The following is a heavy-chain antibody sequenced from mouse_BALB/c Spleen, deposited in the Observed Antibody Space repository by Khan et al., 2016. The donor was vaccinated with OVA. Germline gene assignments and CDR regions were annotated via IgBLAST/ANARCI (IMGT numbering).Heavy chain of an antibody. V-gene: IGHV3-2*02. CDR3: ARRYYYGQWYFDV. Sequence: EVQLQESGPGLVKPSQSLSLTCTVTGYSITSDYAWNWIRQFPGNKLEWMAYISYSGSTSSNPSLKSRISVTRDTSKNQFFLQLNSVTTEDTATXDCARRYYYGQWYFDVWGAGTTVTVSS. CDR2: ISYSGST. J-gene: IGHJ1*01. D-gene: IGHD1-1*01. CDR1: GYSITSDYA.